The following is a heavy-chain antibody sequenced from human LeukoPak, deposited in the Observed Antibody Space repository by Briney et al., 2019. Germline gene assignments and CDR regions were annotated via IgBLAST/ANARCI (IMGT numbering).Heavy chain of an antibody. J-gene: IGHJ6*04. CDR1: GFTFSTFA. CDR2: ISSSGSTI. D-gene: IGHD3-10*02. CDR3: AELGITMIGGV. Sequence: GGSLRLSCAASGFTFSTFAMIWVRQPPGKGLEWVSYISSSGSTIYYADSVKGRFAISRDNAKNSLYLQMNSLRAEDTAVYYCAELGITMIGGVWGKGTTVTISS. V-gene: IGHV3-48*03.